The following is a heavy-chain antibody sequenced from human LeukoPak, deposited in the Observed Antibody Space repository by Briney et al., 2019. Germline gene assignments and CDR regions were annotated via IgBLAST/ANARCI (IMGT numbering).Heavy chain of an antibody. D-gene: IGHD4-17*01. J-gene: IGHJ6*02. V-gene: IGHV3-33*01. CDR2: IWYDGSNK. CDR3: ARDPLDYGDYMYDYGMDV. Sequence: GGSLRLSCAASGFTFSSYGMHWVRQAPGKGLEWVAVIWYDGSNKYYADSVKGRFTISRDNSKNTLYLQMNSLRVEDTAVYYCARDPLDYGDYMYDYGMDVWGQGTTVTVSS. CDR1: GFTFSSYG.